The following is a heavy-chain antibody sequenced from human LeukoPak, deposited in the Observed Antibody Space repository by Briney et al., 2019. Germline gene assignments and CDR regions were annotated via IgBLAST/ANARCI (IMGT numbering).Heavy chain of an antibody. V-gene: IGHV1-8*01. CDR2: MNPDTGTT. Sequence: GASVKVSCKASGYTFTAYDINWVWQATGQGLERMGWMNPDTGTTGYSQKYQARVTMTRDTSIGTAYMELNNLRSEDTAVYSCARLSETPAYYYSSGYYFLRYWGQGTLLVVSS. CDR3: ARLSETPAYYYSSGYYFLRY. CDR1: GYTFTAYD. D-gene: IGHD3-22*01. J-gene: IGHJ4*02.